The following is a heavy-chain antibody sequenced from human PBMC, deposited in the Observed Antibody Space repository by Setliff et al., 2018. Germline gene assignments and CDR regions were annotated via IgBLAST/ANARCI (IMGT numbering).Heavy chain of an antibody. D-gene: IGHD3-10*01. CDR1: GVSISVGHF. CDR3: ARRDEYLQFREFFDF. Sequence: LSLTCAVSGVSISVGHFWGWIRQPPGKGLEWIGSIDRTGNRYYNSPLRSRVTLSIDMSRNEFSLELRSMTAADTAMYYCARRDEYLQFREFFDFWGQGILVTVSS. V-gene: IGHV4-38-2*01. J-gene: IGHJ4*02. CDR2: IDRTGNR.